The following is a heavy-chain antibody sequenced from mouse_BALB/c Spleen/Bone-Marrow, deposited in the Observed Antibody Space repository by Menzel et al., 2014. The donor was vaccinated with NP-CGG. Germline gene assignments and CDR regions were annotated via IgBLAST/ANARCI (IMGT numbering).Heavy chain of an antibody. CDR3: TRKEYGYAINY. D-gene: IGHD5-2*01. J-gene: IGHJ4*01. CDR2: IRHKANGFTT. V-gene: IGHV7-3*02. Sequence: EVKLMESGGGLVQPGGSLRLSCATSGFTFSDYYISWVRQLPGKALEWLGFIRHKANGFTTEYSASVKGRFTISRDNSQSIHYLQMNALRTEDSATYYCTRKEYGYAINYWGQRPSVTVSS. CDR1: GFTFSDYY.